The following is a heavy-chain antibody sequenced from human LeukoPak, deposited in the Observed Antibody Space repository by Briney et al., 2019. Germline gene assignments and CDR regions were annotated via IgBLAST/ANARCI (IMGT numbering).Heavy chain of an antibody. CDR1: GFTFSSYA. CDR3: AKEIGGAYFDY. D-gene: IGHD4/OR15-4a*01. V-gene: IGHV3-23*01. J-gene: IGHJ4*02. Sequence: GGSLRLSCAASGFTFSSYAMSWVRQGPGKGLEWVSGISGSGGSTYYADSVKGRFTISRDNSKNTLYLQMKSLRAEDTAVYYCAKEIGGAYFDYWGQGTLVTVSS. CDR2: ISGSGGST.